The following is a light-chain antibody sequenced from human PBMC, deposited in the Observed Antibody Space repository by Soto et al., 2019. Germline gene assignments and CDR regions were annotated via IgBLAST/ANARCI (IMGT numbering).Light chain of an antibody. CDR2: SAS. Sequence: EIVMTHSPVTLSLSPWERATLSWTASQSVNNNVAWYQQKPGHTPRLLIYSASIGATGTPARFSGSGSGSDFTLTISSLQSEDFAVYYCQQYNKWPLTFGPGTKVDNK. V-gene: IGKV3-15*01. CDR1: QSVNNN. J-gene: IGKJ3*01. CDR3: QQYNKWPLT.